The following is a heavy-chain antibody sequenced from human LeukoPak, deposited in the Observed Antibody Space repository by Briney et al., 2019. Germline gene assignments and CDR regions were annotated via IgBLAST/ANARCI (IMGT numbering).Heavy chain of an antibody. CDR3: ARNGYCSGGSCYSNNAFDI. CDR1: GGSISSGDSY. J-gene: IGHJ3*02. CDR2: IYYSGTT. Sequence: SETLSLTCTVSGGSISSGDSYWSWIRQLPGKGLEWIGYIYYSGTTYYNPSLKSRLTISVDTSKDQFSLKLSSVTAADTAVYYCARNGYCSGGSCYSNNAFDIWGQGTMVTVSS. V-gene: IGHV4-31*03. D-gene: IGHD2-15*01.